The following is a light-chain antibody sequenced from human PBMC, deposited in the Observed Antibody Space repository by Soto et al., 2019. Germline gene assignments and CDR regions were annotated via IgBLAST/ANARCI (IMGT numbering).Light chain of an antibody. CDR3: QQSYSTPRIT. CDR1: QSISSY. J-gene: IGKJ3*01. CDR2: AAS. Sequence: DIQMTQSPSSLSASVGDRVTITCRASQSISSYLNWCQQKPGKAPKLLIYAASSLQSWVPSRFSGSRSGTDFTLTISSLQPEDFATYYCQQSYSTPRITFGPGTKVDIK. V-gene: IGKV1-39*01.